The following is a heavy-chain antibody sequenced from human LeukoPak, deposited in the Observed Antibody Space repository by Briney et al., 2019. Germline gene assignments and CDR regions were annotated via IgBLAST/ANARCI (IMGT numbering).Heavy chain of an antibody. V-gene: IGHV3-23*01. CDR3: AHTLGVTDY. CDR1: GFTFSSYS. D-gene: IGHD3-10*01. CDR2: ISGSGSSA. J-gene: IGHJ4*02. Sequence: PGGPLRLSCAASGFTFSSYSMNWVRQAPGKGLEWVSAISGSGSSAYYADSVKGRFIISRDNSKNTLYLQMNSLRAEDTAVYFCAHTLGVTDYWGQGTLVTVSS.